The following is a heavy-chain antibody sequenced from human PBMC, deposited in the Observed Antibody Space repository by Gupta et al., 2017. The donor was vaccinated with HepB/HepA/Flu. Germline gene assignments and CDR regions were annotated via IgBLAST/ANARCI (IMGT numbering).Heavy chain of an antibody. J-gene: IGHJ4*02. CDR1: GFSLTNARMG. Sequence: VTLKESGPVLVKPTETLTLTCDVSGFSLTNARMGVSWLRQPPGKALEWLAHIFSNIEKSYRTSLKSRLTISRDASKSQVVLSMTDMDPMDTATYFCARHEFNTYRYFDSWGPGILVTVSS. CDR2: IFSNIEK. CDR3: ARHEFNTYRYFDS. D-gene: IGHD3-16*02. V-gene: IGHV2-26*01.